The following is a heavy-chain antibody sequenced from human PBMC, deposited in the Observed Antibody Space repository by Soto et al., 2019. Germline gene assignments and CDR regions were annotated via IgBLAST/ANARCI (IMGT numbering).Heavy chain of an antibody. D-gene: IGHD3-10*01. Sequence: PGGSLRLSCAASGFSFRSYYMNWVRQAPGRGLEWVSSISPSSSFLNYADSVKGRFTISRDNAKSSVNLQMNSLRGEDTAVYYCARVGTDYGSGSPYYSDYWGQGTLVTFSS. CDR2: ISPSSSFL. CDR1: GFSFRSYY. CDR3: ARVGTDYGSGSPYYSDY. V-gene: IGHV3-21*06. J-gene: IGHJ4*02.